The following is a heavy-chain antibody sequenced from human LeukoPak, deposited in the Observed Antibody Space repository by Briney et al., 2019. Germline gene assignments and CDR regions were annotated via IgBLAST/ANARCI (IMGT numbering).Heavy chain of an antibody. V-gene: IGHV4-59*01. D-gene: IGHD1-26*01. Sequence: TSETLSLTCTVSGGSISSYYWSWIWQPPGKGLEWIGYMYYSGSTNYNPSLKSRVTISVDTSKNQFSLKLSSVTAADTAVYYCARGAGAEPRVYWYYGMDVWGQGTTVTVSS. CDR2: MYYSGST. CDR3: ARGAGAEPRVYWYYGMDV. J-gene: IGHJ6*02. CDR1: GGSISSYY.